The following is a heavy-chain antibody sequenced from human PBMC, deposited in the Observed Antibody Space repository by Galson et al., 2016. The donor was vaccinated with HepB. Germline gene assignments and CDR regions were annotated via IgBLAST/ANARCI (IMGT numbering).Heavy chain of an antibody. J-gene: IGHJ6*02. CDR3: ASRAGLLWFGEFPQEGYYSSGIDV. CDR2: IIPMFGTP. Sequence: SVKVSCKASGGTFSRSAISWVRQAPGQGLEWMGGIIPMFGTPNYAQKFQGRVTITADESTSTAYMDLSSLKYEDTAVYYCASRAGLLWFGEFPQEGYYSSGIDVWGQGTTVTVSS. CDR1: GGTFSRSA. V-gene: IGHV1-69*13. D-gene: IGHD3-10*01.